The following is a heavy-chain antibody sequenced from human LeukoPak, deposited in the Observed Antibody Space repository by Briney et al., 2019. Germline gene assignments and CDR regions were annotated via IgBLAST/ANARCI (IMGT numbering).Heavy chain of an antibody. J-gene: IGHJ4*02. D-gene: IGHD2-8*01. Sequence: QPGGSLRLSCTGSGFNFNMFAMNWVRQAPGQGLEWVSGLSRGGGTTNYADSVKGRFTISRDKSKNTVFLQMNSLRPEDTAVYYCAKEQRIRHCSEGVCMEGYYFDYWGQGSLVTVSS. V-gene: IGHV3-23*01. CDR1: GFNFNMFA. CDR2: LSRGGGTT. CDR3: AKEQRIRHCSEGVCMEGYYFDY.